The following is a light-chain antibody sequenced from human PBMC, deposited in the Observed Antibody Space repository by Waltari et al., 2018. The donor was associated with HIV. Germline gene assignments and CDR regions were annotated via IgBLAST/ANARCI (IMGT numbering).Light chain of an antibody. CDR1: ASDIGRND. Sequence: QSVLTQPPSVSAAPGQKVTIPCSGTASDIGRNDVSWYQQVPGTAPKVVIYDNKDRPSEIPDRCSGSKSGTSATLGITGLQTGDEAVYYCATWDSSLGGYIFGSGTKVTVL. J-gene: IGLJ1*01. CDR2: DNK. V-gene: IGLV1-51*01. CDR3: ATWDSSLGGYI.